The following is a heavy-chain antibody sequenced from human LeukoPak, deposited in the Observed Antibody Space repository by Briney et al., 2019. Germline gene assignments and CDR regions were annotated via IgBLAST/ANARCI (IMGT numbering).Heavy chain of an antibody. V-gene: IGHV4-39*01. J-gene: IGHJ6*02. D-gene: IGHD3-22*01. CDR3: ARRALFSNGFFLDV. CDR1: GGSISSSSYY. Sequence: PSETLSLTCTVSGGSISSSSYYWGWIRQPPGKGLEWIGSIYYSGSTYYNPSLKSRVTISVDTSKNQFSLKLSSVTAADTAVYYCARRALFSNGFFLDVWGQGTTVTVS. CDR2: IYYSGST.